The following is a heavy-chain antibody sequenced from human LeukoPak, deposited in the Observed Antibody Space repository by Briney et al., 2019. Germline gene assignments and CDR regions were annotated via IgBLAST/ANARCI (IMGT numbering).Heavy chain of an antibody. CDR1: GFTFSGYA. Sequence: PGGSLRLSCAASGFTFSGYAMSWVRQAPGKGLEWVSAISGSGGSTYYADSVKGRFTISRDNSKNTLYLQMDSLRAEDTAVYYCAKLNDFWSGYSDYWGQGTLVTVSS. D-gene: IGHD3-3*01. V-gene: IGHV3-23*01. CDR3: AKLNDFWSGYSDY. J-gene: IGHJ4*02. CDR2: ISGSGGST.